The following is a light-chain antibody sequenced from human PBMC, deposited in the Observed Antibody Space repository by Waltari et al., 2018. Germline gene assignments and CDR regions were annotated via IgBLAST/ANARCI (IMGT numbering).Light chain of an antibody. CDR3: MQRLEFPYT. V-gene: IGKV2-40*01. J-gene: IGKJ2*01. Sequence: DIVMTQTPLSLPVTPVEPASISGASSQSLLNSVGGFTYLDWFLQKPGQSPRLLIYTLSYRASGVPDRFIGTGSGSNFSLKISRVEAEDVGIYYCMQRLEFPYTFGQGTRL. CDR2: TLS. CDR1: QSLLNSVGGFTY.